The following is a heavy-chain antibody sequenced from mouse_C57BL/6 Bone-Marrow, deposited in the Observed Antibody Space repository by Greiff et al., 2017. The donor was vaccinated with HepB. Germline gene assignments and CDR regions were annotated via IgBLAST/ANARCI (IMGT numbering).Heavy chain of an antibody. D-gene: IGHD2-2*01. Sequence: EVQLKQSGPELVKPGASVKMSCKASGYTFTDYYMHWVKQSPGKSLEWIGNINPNNGGTSYNQKFKGKATLTVNKSSSTAYMELRSLTSEDSAVYYGASPCYGYVSFDYWGQGTTLTVSA. CDR3: ASPCYGYVSFDY. CDR2: INPNNGGT. V-gene: IGHV1-22*01. CDR1: GYTFTDYY. J-gene: IGHJ2*01.